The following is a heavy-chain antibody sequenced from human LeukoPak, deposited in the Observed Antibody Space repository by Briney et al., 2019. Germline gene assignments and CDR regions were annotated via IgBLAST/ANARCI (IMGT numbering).Heavy chain of an antibody. CDR1: GFTFSSYA. D-gene: IGHD6-13*01. CDR3: ASDWYLDY. Sequence: AGGSLRLSCAASGFTFSSYAMHWVRQAPGKGLEWVAVISYDGSNKYYADSVKGRFTISRDNSKNTLYLQMNSLRAEDTAIYYCASDWYLDYWGQGALVIVSS. J-gene: IGHJ4*02. V-gene: IGHV3-30-3*01. CDR2: ISYDGSNK.